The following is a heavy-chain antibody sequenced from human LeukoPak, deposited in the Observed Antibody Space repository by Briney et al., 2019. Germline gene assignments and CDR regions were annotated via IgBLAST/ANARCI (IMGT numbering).Heavy chain of an antibody. CDR2: INVEGDYI. D-gene: IGHD3-22*01. Sequence: HPGGSLRLPCAASGFSVSGFWMHWVRQDPGKELVWVARINVEGDYIDYAESVRGRFTISRDSAKNTLYLQMNSVRAEDTAVYSCARDLTGPYDHWGQGTLVTVSS. J-gene: IGHJ4*02. V-gene: IGHV3-74*01. CDR1: GFSVSGFW. CDR3: ARDLTGPYDH.